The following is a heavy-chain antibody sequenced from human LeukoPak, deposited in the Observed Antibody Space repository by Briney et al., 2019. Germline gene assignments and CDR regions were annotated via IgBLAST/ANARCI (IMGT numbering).Heavy chain of an antibody. CDR3: ATVPTPRIAARPSDYYYYYMDV. J-gene: IGHJ6*03. V-gene: IGHV1-24*01. D-gene: IGHD6-6*01. CDR2: FDPEDGET. Sequence: ASVKVSCKVSGYTLTELSMHWVRQAPGKGLEWMGGFDPEDGETIYAQKFQGRVTMTEDTSTDTAYMELSSLRSEDTAVYYCATVPTPRIAARPSDYYYYYMDVWGKGTTVTVSS. CDR1: GYTLTELS.